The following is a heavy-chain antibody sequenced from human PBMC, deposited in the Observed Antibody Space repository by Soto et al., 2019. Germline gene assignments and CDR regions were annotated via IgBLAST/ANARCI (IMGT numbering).Heavy chain of an antibody. J-gene: IGHJ4*02. D-gene: IGHD1-1*01. CDR3: ARDLSSTGTTQDFDY. CDR1: GYTFTSYG. Sequence: ASVKVSCKASGYTFTSYGISWVRQAPGRGLEWMGWISAYNGNTNYAQKLQGRVTMTTDTSTSTAYMELRSLRSDDTAVYYCARDLSSTGTTQDFDYWGQGTLVTVSS. CDR2: ISAYNGNT. V-gene: IGHV1-18*01.